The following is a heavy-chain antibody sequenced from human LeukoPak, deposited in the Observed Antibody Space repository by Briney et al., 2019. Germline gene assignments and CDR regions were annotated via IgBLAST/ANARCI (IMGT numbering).Heavy chain of an antibody. CDR1: GFTFDNYA. V-gene: IGHV3-9*01. J-gene: IGHJ3*02. Sequence: PGGSLRLSCAASGFTFDNYAMHWVRHAPGKGLEWVSGISWNSGSIGYGDCVKGRFTISRDNAKHSPYLQMNSLRAEDTALYYCARDIAFDIWGQGTMVTVSS. CDR2: ISWNSGSI. CDR3: ARDIAFDI.